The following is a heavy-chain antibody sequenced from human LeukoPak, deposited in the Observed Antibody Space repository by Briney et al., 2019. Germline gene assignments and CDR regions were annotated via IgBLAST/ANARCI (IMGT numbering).Heavy chain of an antibody. D-gene: IGHD3-10*01. Sequence: GRSLRLSCAASGFTFSSYGMHWVRQAPGKGVEWVAVIWYDGSNKYYADSVKGRFTISRDNARNSLHLQMNSLRADDTAVYFCARGGRSYGSEYWGQGTLVTVSS. V-gene: IGHV3-33*01. CDR3: ARGGRSYGSEY. CDR2: IWYDGSNK. CDR1: GFTFSSYG. J-gene: IGHJ4*02.